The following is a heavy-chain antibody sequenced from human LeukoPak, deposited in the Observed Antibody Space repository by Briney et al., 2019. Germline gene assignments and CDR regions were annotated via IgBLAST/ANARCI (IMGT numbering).Heavy chain of an antibody. CDR3: AKESQYSSSWSTYYYYYYGMGV. CDR1: GFTFSSYG. CDR2: IRYDGSNK. V-gene: IGHV3-30*02. J-gene: IGHJ6*02. Sequence: GGSLRLSCAASGFTFSSYGMHWVRQAPGKGLEWVAFIRYDGSNKYYADSVKGRFTISRDNSKNTLYLQMNSLRAEDTAVYYCAKESQYSSSWSTYYYYYYGMGVWGQGTTVTVSS. D-gene: IGHD6-13*01.